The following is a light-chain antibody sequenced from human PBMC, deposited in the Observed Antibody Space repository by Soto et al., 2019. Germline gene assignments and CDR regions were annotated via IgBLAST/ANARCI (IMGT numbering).Light chain of an antibody. J-gene: IGKJ4*01. CDR3: QQYESFPLT. V-gene: IGKV1-16*01. Sequence: DIQMTQSPSSLSASVGDSVTITCRASQGINKFLAWFQQKPGTAPKSLISTASRLQSGVPSRFSGSGSGTHFTLNINNLQTEDFATYYCQQYESFPLTFGGGTRVEIK. CDR2: TAS. CDR1: QGINKF.